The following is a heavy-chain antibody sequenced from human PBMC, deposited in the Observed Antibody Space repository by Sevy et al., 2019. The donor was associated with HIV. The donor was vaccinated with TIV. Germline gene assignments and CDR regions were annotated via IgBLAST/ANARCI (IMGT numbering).Heavy chain of an antibody. CDR3: ASSPFSGYDYPRPNYYYYMDV. V-gene: IGHV1-24*01. CDR2: FDPEDGET. J-gene: IGHJ6*03. D-gene: IGHD5-12*01. Sequence: ASVKVSCKVSGYTLTELSMHWVRQAPGKGLEWMGGFDPEDGETIYAQKFQGRVTMTEDTSTDTAYMELSSLRSGDTAVYYCASSPFSGYDYPRPNYYYYMDVWGKGTTVTVSS. CDR1: GYTLTELS.